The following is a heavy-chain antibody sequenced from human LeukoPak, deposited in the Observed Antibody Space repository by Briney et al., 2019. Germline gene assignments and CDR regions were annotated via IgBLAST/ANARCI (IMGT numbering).Heavy chain of an antibody. D-gene: IGHD2-2*01. CDR3: ARDVQDIILVRGGMDI. V-gene: IGHV1-18*01. CDR1: GYTFTSYG. J-gene: IGHJ6*02. Sequence: GSSVKVSCKASGYTFTSYGISWVRQAPGQGLEWMGWISAYNDNTNYAQKLQGRVTMTTDTSTSTAYMELRSLRSDDTAVYYCARDVQDIILVRGGMDIWGQGTTVTVSS. CDR2: ISAYNDNT.